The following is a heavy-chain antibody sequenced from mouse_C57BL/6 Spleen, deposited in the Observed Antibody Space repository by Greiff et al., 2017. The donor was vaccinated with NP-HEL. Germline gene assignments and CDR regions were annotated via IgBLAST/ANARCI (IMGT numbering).Heavy chain of an antibody. Sequence: VQLQQSGPGLVQPSQSLSITCTVSGFSLTSYGVHWVRQSPGKGLEWLGVIWRGGSTDYNAAFMSRLSITKDNSKSQVFFKMNSLQADDTAIYYCAKPLYDGYYGGFAYWGQGTLVTVSA. CDR3: AKPLYDGYYGGFAY. J-gene: IGHJ3*01. CDR2: IWRGGST. CDR1: GFSLTSYG. D-gene: IGHD2-3*01. V-gene: IGHV2-5*01.